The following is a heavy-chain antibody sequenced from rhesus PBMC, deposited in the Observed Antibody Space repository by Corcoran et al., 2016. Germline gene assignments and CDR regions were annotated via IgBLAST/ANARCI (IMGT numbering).Heavy chain of an antibody. D-gene: IGHD4-29*01. V-gene: IGHV3-7*01. CDR2: RSKPGKTI. J-gene: IGHJ4*01. Sequence: EVQLVESWVGLFSPGGSLRRSCAASGFHFGDSGMHWVRQAPGKGLEGVTSRSKPGKTISYADSAKGRFTVSRDNAKNSLSLQMNSLRAEDTAVYYCSRDDYGSDWGQGVLVTVSS. CDR3: SRDDYGSD. CDR1: GFHFGDSG.